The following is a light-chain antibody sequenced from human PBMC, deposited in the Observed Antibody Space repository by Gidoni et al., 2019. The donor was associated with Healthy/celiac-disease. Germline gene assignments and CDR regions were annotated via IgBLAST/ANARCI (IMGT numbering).Light chain of an antibody. J-gene: IGLJ1*01. CDR3: SSYTSSSTLYV. CDR2: EVS. V-gene: IGLV2-14*01. CDR1: SSDVGGYNY. Sequence: QSALTQPASVSGSPGQSITISCTGTSSDVGGYNYVSWYQQHPGKAPKLMIYEVSKRPSWVSNRFSGSKSVNTASLTISGLQAEDEADYYCSSYTSSSTLYVFGTGTKVTVL.